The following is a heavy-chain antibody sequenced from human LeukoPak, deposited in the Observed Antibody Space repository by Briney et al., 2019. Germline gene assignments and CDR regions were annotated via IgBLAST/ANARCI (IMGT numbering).Heavy chain of an antibody. CDR1: GYTFTSYG. D-gene: IGHD4-17*01. Sequence: AASVKVSCKASGYTFTSYGISWVRQAPGQGLEWMGWISAYNGNTNYAQKLQGGVTMTTDTSTSTAYMELRSLRSDDTAVYHCARQGSVASHYGDPTYYYYGMDVWGQGTTVTVSS. CDR3: ARQGSVASHYGDPTYYYYGMDV. V-gene: IGHV1-18*01. CDR2: ISAYNGNT. J-gene: IGHJ6*02.